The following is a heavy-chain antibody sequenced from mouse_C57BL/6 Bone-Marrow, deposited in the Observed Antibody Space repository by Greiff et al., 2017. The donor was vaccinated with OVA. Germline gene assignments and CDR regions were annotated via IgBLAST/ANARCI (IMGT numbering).Heavy chain of an antibody. V-gene: IGHV6-3*01. D-gene: IGHD1-1*01. CDR1: GFTFSNYW. CDR3: TADYYGSSPYWYFDV. J-gene: IGHJ1*03. CDR2: LRLKSDNYAT. Sequence: DVQLQESGGGLVQPGGSMKLSCVASGFTFSNYWMNWVRQSPEKGLEWVAQLRLKSDNYATHYAESVKGRFTISRDDSKSSVYLQMNNLRAEDTGIYYCTADYYGSSPYWYFDVWGTGTTVTVSS.